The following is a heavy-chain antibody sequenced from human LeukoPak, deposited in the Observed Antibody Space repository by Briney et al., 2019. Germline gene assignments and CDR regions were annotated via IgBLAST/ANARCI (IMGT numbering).Heavy chain of an antibody. J-gene: IGHJ4*02. CDR3: ARDRYYGSGSYYRAFDY. D-gene: IGHD3-10*01. CDR1: GFTFSSYA. CDR2: ISSNGGST. V-gene: IGHV3-64*01. Sequence: GGSLRLSCAASGFTFSSYAMHWVRQAPGKGLEYVSAISSNGGSTYYANSVKGRFTISRDNSKNTLYLQMGSLRAEDMAVYYCARDRYYGSGSYYRAFDYWGQGTLVTVSS.